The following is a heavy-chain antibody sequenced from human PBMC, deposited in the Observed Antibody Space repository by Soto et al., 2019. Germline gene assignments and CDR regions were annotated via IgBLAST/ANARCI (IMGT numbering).Heavy chain of an antibody. CDR2: ISGSGGST. V-gene: IGHV3-23*01. Sequence: PGGSLRLSCAASGFTFSSYAMSWVRQAPGKGLEWVSAISGSGGSTYYADSVKGRFTISRDNSKNTLYLQMNSLRAEDTAVYYCAKEGLWFGELVDESAIDIWGQGTMVTVSS. CDR3: AKEGLWFGELVDESAIDI. CDR1: GFTFSSYA. D-gene: IGHD3-10*01. J-gene: IGHJ3*02.